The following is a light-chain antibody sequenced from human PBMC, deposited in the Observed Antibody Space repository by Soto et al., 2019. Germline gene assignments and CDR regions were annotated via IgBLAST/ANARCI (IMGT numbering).Light chain of an antibody. Sequence: EIVLTQSPDILSLSPGERATLSCRASQSVSNNLAWHQQKPGKPPRLLMYDASKRATGIPDRFRGSGSGTDFTLTISSLEPEDFAVYYCQDRSNWPPTFGGGTKVEIK. CDR1: QSVSNN. V-gene: IGKV3-11*01. CDR3: QDRSNWPPT. CDR2: DAS. J-gene: IGKJ4*01.